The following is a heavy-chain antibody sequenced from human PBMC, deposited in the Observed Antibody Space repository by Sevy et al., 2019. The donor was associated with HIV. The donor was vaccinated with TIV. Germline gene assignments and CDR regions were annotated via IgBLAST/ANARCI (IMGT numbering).Heavy chain of an antibody. Sequence: ASVKVSCKVSGYTLTELSMHWVRQAPGKGLEWMGGFDPEDGETIYAQKFQGRVTMTEDTSTDTAYMELSSLRSEDTAVYYCATPMVRGAPGDYYYGMDVWGQGTTVTVTS. CDR2: FDPEDGET. V-gene: IGHV1-24*01. D-gene: IGHD3-10*01. CDR3: ATPMVRGAPGDYYYGMDV. CDR1: GYTLTELS. J-gene: IGHJ6*02.